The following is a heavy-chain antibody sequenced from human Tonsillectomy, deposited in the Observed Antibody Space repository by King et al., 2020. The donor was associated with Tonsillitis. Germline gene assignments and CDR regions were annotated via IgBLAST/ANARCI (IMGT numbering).Heavy chain of an antibody. CDR2: IRFDGSNE. CDR3: AQDHDQLLVDS. J-gene: IGHJ5*02. D-gene: IGHD6-13*01. CDR1: GFPFSYSG. V-gene: IGHV3-30*02. Sequence: VQLVESGGGVVQPGGSLRLSCEASGFPFSYSGMHWVRQAPGKGLEWVAFIRFDGSNENYAASVRGRFTISRDNSKNTLYLQMDSLSTEDTGFYYCAQDHDQLLVDSWGQGTLVTVSS.